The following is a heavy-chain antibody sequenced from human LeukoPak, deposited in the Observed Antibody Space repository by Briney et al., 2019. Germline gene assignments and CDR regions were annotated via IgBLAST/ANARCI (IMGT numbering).Heavy chain of an antibody. D-gene: IGHD3-10*01. Sequence: GGSLRLSCAASGFTFSSYSMNWVRQAPGKGLEWVSSISSSSSYIYYADSVKGRFTISRDNAKNSLYLQMNSLRAEDTAVYYCAREITYYYGSGSYYNGYYYYMDVWGKGTTVTVSS. J-gene: IGHJ6*03. V-gene: IGHV3-21*01. CDR1: GFTFSSYS. CDR3: AREITYYYGSGSYYNGYYYYMDV. CDR2: ISSSSSYI.